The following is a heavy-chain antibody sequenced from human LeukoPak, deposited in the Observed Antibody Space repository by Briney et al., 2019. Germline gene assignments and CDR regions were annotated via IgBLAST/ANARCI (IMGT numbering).Heavy chain of an antibody. D-gene: IGHD6-13*01. V-gene: IGHV4-59*08. J-gene: IGHJ4*02. CDR3: ARRRSSSWSFDS. CDR2: IYYSGST. CDR1: GGSINSYY. Sequence: SETLSLTCTVPGGSINSYYWSWIRQPPGKELEWMGNIYYSGSTNYNPSLKSRVTISVDTSKNHFSLRLTSVTAADTAVYYCARRRSSSWSFDSWGQGTLVTVSS.